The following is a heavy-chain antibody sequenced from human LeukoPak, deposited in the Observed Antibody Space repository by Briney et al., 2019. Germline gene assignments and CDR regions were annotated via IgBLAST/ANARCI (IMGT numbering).Heavy chain of an antibody. CDR1: GGSFSGYY. Sequence: SETLSLTCAVYGGSFSGYYWSWIRQPPGKGLEWIGEINHSGSTNYNPSLKSRVTISVDTSKNQFSLKLSSVTAADTAVYYCARGGATIFGVVIMHDAFDIRGQGTMVTVSS. V-gene: IGHV4-34*01. CDR2: INHSGST. CDR3: ARGGATIFGVVIMHDAFDI. D-gene: IGHD3-3*01. J-gene: IGHJ3*02.